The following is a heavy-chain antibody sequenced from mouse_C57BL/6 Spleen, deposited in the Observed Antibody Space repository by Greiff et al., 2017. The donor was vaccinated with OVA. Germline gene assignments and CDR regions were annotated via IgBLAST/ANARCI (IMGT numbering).Heavy chain of an antibody. CDR2: IYPGNSDT. CDR1: GYTFTSYW. CDR3: TRPYYGNYVYFDY. V-gene: IGHV1-5*01. D-gene: IGHD2-10*01. J-gene: IGHJ2*01. Sequence: EVHLVESGTVLARPGASVKMSCKTSGYTFTSYWMHWVKQRPGQGLEWIGAIYPGNSDTSYNQKFKGKAKLTAVTSASTAYMELSSLTNEDSAVYYCTRPYYGNYVYFDYWGQGTTLTVSS.